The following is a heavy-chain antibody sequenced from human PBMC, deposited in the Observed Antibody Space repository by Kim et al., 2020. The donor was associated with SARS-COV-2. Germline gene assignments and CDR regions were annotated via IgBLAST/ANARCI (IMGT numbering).Heavy chain of an antibody. CDR3: ARETPRGFDV. V-gene: IGHV4-61*01. J-gene: IGHJ5*02. CDR2: SSYTGAT. Sequence: SETLSLTCTVSGVSVDSRHYYWNWVRQPPGKGLEWIAHSSYTGATDYSPSLKSRATISFDTSKNQVSLTLNSVITADTAVYFCARETPRGFDVWGQGNLVTVSS. CDR1: GVSVDSRHYY.